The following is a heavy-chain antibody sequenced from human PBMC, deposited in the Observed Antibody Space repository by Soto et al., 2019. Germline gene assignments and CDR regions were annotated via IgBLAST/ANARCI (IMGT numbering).Heavy chain of an antibody. CDR2: INPNSGGT. J-gene: IGHJ5*02. V-gene: IGHV1-2*04. CDR3: ARGSVDIVVVVAAPSDDWFDP. Sequence: ASVKVSCKASGYTFTGYYMHWVRQAPGQGLEWMGWINPNSGGTNYAQKFQGWVTMTRDTSISTAYMELSRLRSDDTAVYYCARGSVDIVVVVAAPSDDWFDPWGQGTLVTVSS. D-gene: IGHD2-15*01. CDR1: GYTFTGYY.